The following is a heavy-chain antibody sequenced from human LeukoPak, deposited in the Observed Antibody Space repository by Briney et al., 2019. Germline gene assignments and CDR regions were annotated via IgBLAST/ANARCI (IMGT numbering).Heavy chain of an antibody. CDR3: TTGAPNGGFLFDH. V-gene: IGHV3-15*01. D-gene: IGHD3-16*01. CDR1: GFTFSRAW. J-gene: IGHJ4*02. CDR2: IKSKLDGETT. Sequence: PGGSLRLSCAFSGFTFSRAWVSWVRQAPGRGLEWVARIKSKLDGETTDYAAPVKGRFTISRDDSKSTLFLQVDSLETEDTAMYYCTTGAPNGGFLFDHWGQGTLVTVSS.